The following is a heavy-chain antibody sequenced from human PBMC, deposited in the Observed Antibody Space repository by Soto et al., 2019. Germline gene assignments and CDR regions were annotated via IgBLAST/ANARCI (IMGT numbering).Heavy chain of an antibody. V-gene: IGHV3-30-3*01. CDR3: ARGGSGGSCLDY. J-gene: IGHJ4*02. CDR2: ISYDGSNK. D-gene: IGHD2-15*01. CDR1: GFTFSSYA. Sequence: QVQLVESGGGVVQPGRSLRLSCAASGFTFSSYAIHWVRQSPGKGLEWVAVISYDGSNKYYSDSVKVRLTISIDNSKNTLYLQMNRLRAEDTAVYYCARGGSGGSCLDYWGQGTLVTVSS.